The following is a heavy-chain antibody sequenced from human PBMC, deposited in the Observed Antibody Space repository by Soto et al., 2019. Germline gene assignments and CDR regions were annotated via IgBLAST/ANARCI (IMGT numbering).Heavy chain of an antibody. Sequence: ASVKVSCKASGGTFSSYAISWVRQAPGQGLEWMGGIIPIFGTANYAQKFQGRVTITADESTSTAYMELSSLRSEDTAVYYCARGSLLTTVTTFDYWGQGTLVTVSS. V-gene: IGHV1-69*13. J-gene: IGHJ4*02. CDR1: GGTFSSYA. D-gene: IGHD4-17*01. CDR3: ARGSLLTTVTTFDY. CDR2: IIPIFGTA.